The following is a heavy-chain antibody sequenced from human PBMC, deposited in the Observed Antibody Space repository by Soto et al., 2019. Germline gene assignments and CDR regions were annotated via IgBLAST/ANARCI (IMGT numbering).Heavy chain of an antibody. CDR2: IYYSGST. CDR3: ATGTHDFWSAISGGWVDY. V-gene: IGHV4-61*01. J-gene: IGHJ4*02. Sequence: PSETLSLTCTVSGGSVSSGSYYWSWIRQPPGKGLEWIGYIYYSGSTNYNPSLKSRVTISVDTSKNQFSLKLSSVTAADTAVYYCATGTHDFWSAISGGWVDYWGQGTLVTVSS. CDR1: GGSVSSGSYY. D-gene: IGHD3-3*01.